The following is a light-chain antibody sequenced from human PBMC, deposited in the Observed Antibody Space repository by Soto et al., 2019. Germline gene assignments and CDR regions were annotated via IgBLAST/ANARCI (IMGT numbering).Light chain of an antibody. Sequence: DIQMTQSPSSLSASVGERVTITCRASQTITSYLNWYQQKPGEAPKLLISVASRLQSGVPSRFTGSGSGTDFTLTISSLQPEDFATYHCQQSYTTPWTFGQGTKVEIK. CDR1: QTITSY. CDR3: QQSYTTPWT. V-gene: IGKV1-39*01. J-gene: IGKJ1*01. CDR2: VAS.